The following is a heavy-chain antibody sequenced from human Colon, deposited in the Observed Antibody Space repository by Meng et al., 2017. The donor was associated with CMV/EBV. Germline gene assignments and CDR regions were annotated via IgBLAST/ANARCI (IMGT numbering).Heavy chain of an antibody. V-gene: IGHV4-39*01. CDR1: GGAISDSTYY. J-gene: IGHJ4*02. D-gene: IGHD3-22*01. CDR3: ARLPHYYDRYYFDY. CDR2: IYYSGST. Sequence: SETLSLTCTVSGGAISDSTYYWGWIRQPPGKGLEWIGSIYYSGSTYYNPSLKSRVTISVDTSKNQFSLKLSSVTAADTAVYYCARLPHYYDRYYFDYWGQGTLVTVSS.